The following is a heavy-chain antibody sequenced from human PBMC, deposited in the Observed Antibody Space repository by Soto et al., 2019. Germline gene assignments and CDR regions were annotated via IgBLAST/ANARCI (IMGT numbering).Heavy chain of an antibody. CDR3: ALDEESGSLLTPWDL. Sequence: QVQLVQSGAEVKKPGSSVKVSCKASGGTFSSYAISWVRQAPGQGLEWMGGIIPIFGTANYAQKFQGRVTTTADESTSTGYMERSSLSPDDRAVYYCALDEESGSLLTPWDLWCRGTTVTVSS. CDR1: GGTFSSYA. V-gene: IGHV1-69*12. D-gene: IGHD1-26*01. CDR2: IIPIFGTA. J-gene: IGHJ6*02.